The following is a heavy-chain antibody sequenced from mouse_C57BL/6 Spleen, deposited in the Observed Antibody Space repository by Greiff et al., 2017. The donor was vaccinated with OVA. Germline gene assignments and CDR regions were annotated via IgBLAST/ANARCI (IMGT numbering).Heavy chain of an antibody. CDR1: GYAFSSYW. D-gene: IGHD2-5*01. V-gene: IGHV1-80*01. J-gene: IGHJ1*03. CDR2: IYPGDGDT. Sequence: QVQLQQSGAELVKPGASVKISCKASGYAFSSYWMNWVKQRPGKGLEWIGQIYPGDGDTNYNGKFKGKATLTADKSSSTAYMQLSSLTSEDSAVYFCAREDSNNWYFDVWGTGTTVTVSS. CDR3: AREDSNNWYFDV.